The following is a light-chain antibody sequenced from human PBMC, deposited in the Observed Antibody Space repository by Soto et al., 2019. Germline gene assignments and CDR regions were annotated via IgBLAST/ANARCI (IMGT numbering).Light chain of an antibody. CDR1: RVISSW. CDR3: QQSHTFPIT. CDR2: AAS. V-gene: IGKV1-12*01. J-gene: IGKJ5*01. Sequence: DIQMTQSPSSVSASVGGSVTITCRASRVISSWLAWYQQKPGKAPNLLIYAASNLQSGVPSRFSASGSGTDFTLTINNLQPEDFATYYCQQSHTFPITFGQGTRLEIK.